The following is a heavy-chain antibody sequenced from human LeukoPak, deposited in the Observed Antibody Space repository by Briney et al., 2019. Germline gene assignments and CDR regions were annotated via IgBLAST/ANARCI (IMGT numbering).Heavy chain of an antibody. Sequence: GESLRLSCAASGFTFSSYVMSWVRQAPGKGLEWGSAISGSGGSTYYADSVKGRFTISRDNSKNTLYLQMNSLRAEDTAVYFCAKAALYYDSSGYDSWGQGTLVTVSS. CDR2: ISGSGGST. J-gene: IGHJ4*02. CDR1: GFTFSSYV. CDR3: AKAALYYDSSGYDS. D-gene: IGHD3-22*01. V-gene: IGHV3-23*01.